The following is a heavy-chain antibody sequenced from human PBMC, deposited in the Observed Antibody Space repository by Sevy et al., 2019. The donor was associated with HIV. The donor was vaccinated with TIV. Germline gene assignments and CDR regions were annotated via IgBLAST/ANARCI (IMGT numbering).Heavy chain of an antibody. CDR2: MWYDGSNK. CDR1: GFTFSSYG. J-gene: IGHJ6*02. V-gene: IGHV3-33*01. Sequence: GGSLRLSCAASGFTFSSYGMHWVRQAPGKGLEWVAVMWYDGSNKYYADSVKGRFTISRDNSKNTLYLQMNSLRDEDTAVYYCARDLVTLNRGMDVWGQGTTVTVSS. CDR3: ARDLVTLNRGMDV.